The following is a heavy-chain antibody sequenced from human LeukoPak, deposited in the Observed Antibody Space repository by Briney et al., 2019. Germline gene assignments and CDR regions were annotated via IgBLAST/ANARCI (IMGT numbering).Heavy chain of an antibody. CDR3: ARSSPYNWFDP. CDR2: IDSGGIT. J-gene: IGHJ5*02. V-gene: IGHV3-53*01. Sequence: GGSLRLSCAASGFTPTINNTSWVPPAPGKGQKWDSVIDSGGITYYTDSVKGRFTISRDNSKNTLYLQMNSVRAEDTAVYYCARSSPYNWFDPWGQGTLVTVSS. CDR1: GFTPTINN.